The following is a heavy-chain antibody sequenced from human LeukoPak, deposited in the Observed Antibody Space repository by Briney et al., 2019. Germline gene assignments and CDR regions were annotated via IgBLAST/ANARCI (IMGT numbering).Heavy chain of an antibody. CDR1: GYTFTSYY. D-gene: IGHD3-3*01. V-gene: IGHV1-46*01. Sequence: ASVKVSCKASGYTFTSYYMHWVRQAPGQGLEWMGIINPSGGSTSYAQKFQGRVTMTRDTSTSTVYMELSSLRSEDTAVYTCARRGSYDFWSGYYLDYWGQGTLVTVSS. J-gene: IGHJ4*02. CDR2: INPSGGST. CDR3: ARRGSYDFWSGYYLDY.